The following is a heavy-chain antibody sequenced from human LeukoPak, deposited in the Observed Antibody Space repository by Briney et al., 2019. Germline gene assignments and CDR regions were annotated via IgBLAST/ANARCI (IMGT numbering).Heavy chain of an antibody. CDR2: IYHSGSP. J-gene: IGHJ3*02. Sequence: SETLSLTCAVSGYSISSGYYWGWIRQPPGKGLEWIGIIYHSGSPYYNPSLKSRVTISVDTSKNQFSLKLSSVTAADTAVYYCARDPVYSGWYAERAFDIWGQGTMVTVSS. D-gene: IGHD6-19*01. CDR1: GYSISSGYY. CDR3: ARDPVYSGWYAERAFDI. V-gene: IGHV4-38-2*02.